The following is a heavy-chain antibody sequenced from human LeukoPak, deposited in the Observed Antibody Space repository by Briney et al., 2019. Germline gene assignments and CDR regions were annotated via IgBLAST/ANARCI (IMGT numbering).Heavy chain of an antibody. D-gene: IGHD3-22*01. CDR1: GFTFTSSA. CDR3: AREPLYYYDSSGWSKWFDP. Sequence: GTSVKVSCKASGFTFTSSAMQWVRQARGQRLEWIGWIVVGSGNTNYAQKFQERVTITRDMSTSTAYMELSSLRSEDTAVYYCAREPLYYYDSSGWSKWFDPWGQGTLVTVSS. J-gene: IGHJ5*02. V-gene: IGHV1-58*02. CDR2: IVVGSGNT.